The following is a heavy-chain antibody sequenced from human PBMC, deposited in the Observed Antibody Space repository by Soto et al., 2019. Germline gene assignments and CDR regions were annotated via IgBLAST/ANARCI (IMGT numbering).Heavy chain of an antibody. J-gene: IGHJ4*02. CDR2: IWSDGSNK. CDR1: GFPFSSYG. Sequence: GGSLRLSCAASGFPFSSYGMHWVRQAPGKGLEWVAVIWSDGSNKYYADSVKGRFTIPRDNSKNTLYLHMNSLRAEDTALYYCARDRGTAMAHFDYWGQGTLVTVSS. V-gene: IGHV3-33*01. CDR3: ARDRGTAMAHFDY. D-gene: IGHD5-18*01.